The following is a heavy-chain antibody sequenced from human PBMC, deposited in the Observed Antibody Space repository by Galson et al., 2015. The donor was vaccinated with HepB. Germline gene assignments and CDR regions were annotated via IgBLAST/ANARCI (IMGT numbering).Heavy chain of an antibody. CDR3: ARFPPRDFWSGDYRGDDF. CDR2: INHSGNT. Sequence: ETLSLTCAVYGGSFSGYYWSWIRQPPGKGLEWIGEINHSGNTHYNPSLKSRVTMSVDTSKNQFSLRLSSVTAADTAVYYCARFPPRDFWSGDYRGDDFGGQGTLVTVSS. D-gene: IGHD3-3*01. J-gene: IGHJ4*02. CDR1: GGSFSGYY. V-gene: IGHV4-34*01.